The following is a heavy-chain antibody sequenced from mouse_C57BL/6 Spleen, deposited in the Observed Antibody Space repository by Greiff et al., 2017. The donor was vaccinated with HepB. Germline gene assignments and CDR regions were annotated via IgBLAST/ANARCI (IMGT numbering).Heavy chain of an antibody. CDR3: ARDADYSNYVDY. Sequence: QVQLQQPGAELVRPGSSVKLSCKASGYTFTSYWMHWVKQRPIQGLEWIGNIDPSDSETHYNQKFKDKATLTVDKSSSTAYMQRSSLTSEDSAVYYCARDADYSNYVDYWGQGTTLTVSS. V-gene: IGHV1-52*01. CDR1: GYTFTSYW. J-gene: IGHJ2*01. CDR2: IDPSDSET. D-gene: IGHD2-5*01.